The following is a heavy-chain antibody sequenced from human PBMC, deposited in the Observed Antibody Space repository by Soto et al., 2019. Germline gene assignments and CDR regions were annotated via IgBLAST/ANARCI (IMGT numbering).Heavy chain of an antibody. CDR3: AIAFGEFLNWFDP. CDR2: IYYSGST. J-gene: IGHJ5*02. CDR1: GGSISSGGYY. D-gene: IGHD3-10*01. Sequence: SETLSLTCTVSGGSISSGGYYWSWIRQHPGKGLEWIGYIYYSGSTYYNPSLKSQVTISVDTSKNQFSLKLSSVTAADTAVYYCAIAFGEFLNWFDPWGQGTLVTVSS. V-gene: IGHV4-31*01.